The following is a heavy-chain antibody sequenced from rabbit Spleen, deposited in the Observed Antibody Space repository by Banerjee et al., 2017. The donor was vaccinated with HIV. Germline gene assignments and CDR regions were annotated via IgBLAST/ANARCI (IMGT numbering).Heavy chain of an antibody. J-gene: IGHJ2*01. D-gene: IGHD1-1*01. Sequence: QEQVEESGGDLVKPEGSLTLTCTASGFSFSNYYYMYWVRQAPGKGLEWIACIDTNDGDTDYANWPKGRFTISKTSSTTVTLQMTSLTAADTATYFCARNYVNAFDPWGQGTLVTVS. CDR3: ARNYVNAFDP. V-gene: IGHV1S45*01. CDR1: GFSFSNYYY. CDR2: IDTNDGDT.